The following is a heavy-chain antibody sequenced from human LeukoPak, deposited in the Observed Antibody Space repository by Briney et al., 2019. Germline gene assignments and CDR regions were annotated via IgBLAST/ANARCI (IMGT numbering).Heavy chain of an antibody. D-gene: IGHD5-18*01. J-gene: IGHJ4*02. V-gene: IGHV1-2*02. CDR1: GYTFTSYY. CDR2: INPDTGGA. CDR3: ARGEELWFDY. Sequence: ASVKVSCKASGYTFTSYYIHWVRQAPGQGLEWVGLINPDTGGAKYAQKLQGGVTMTRDTSISTAYMELSRLTSDDTAVYFCARGEELWFDYWGQGTLVTVSS.